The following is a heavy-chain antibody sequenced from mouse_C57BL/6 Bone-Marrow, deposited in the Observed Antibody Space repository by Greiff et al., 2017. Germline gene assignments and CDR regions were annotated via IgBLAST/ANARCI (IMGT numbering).Heavy chain of an antibody. J-gene: IGHJ1*03. CDR2: IDPSDSYT. CDR1: DYTFTSYW. D-gene: IGHD4-1*01. Sequence: QVQLQQPGAELVMPGASVKLSCKASDYTFTSYWMHWVKQRPGQGLEWIGEIDPSDSYTNYNQKFKGKSTLTVDKSSSTAYMQLSSLTSEDSAVYYCARTGTRRYFDVWGTGTTVTGSS. V-gene: IGHV1-69*01. CDR3: ARTGTRRYFDV.